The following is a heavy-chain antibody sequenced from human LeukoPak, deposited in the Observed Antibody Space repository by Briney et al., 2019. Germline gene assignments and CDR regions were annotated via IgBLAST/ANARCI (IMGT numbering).Heavy chain of an antibody. Sequence: ASVKVSCKASGYTFTSYGITWVRQAPGQGLEWMGWISGYNGDTKYAQKVQGRVTMTRDTSTSTVYMELSSLSSEDTAVYYCARGGRERYSSGWTDAFDIWGQGTMVTVSS. CDR1: GYTFTSYG. J-gene: IGHJ3*02. CDR3: ARGGRERYSSGWTDAFDI. V-gene: IGHV1-18*01. D-gene: IGHD6-19*01. CDR2: ISGYNGDT.